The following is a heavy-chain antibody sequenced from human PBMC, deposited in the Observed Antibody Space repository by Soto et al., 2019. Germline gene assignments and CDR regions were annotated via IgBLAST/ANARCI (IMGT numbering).Heavy chain of an antibody. CDR2: IYYSGST. CDR3: ARGGDNWNLDPAP. J-gene: IGHJ5*02. Sequence: QVQLQESGPGLVKPSQTLSLTCTVSGGSISSGDYYWSWIRQPPGKGLEWIGYIYYSGSTYYNPSLKSRVTISVDTSKNHFSLKLSSVTAADTAVYYCARGGDNWNLDPAPWGQGTLVTVSS. CDR1: GGSISSGDYY. V-gene: IGHV4-30-4*01. D-gene: IGHD1-1*01.